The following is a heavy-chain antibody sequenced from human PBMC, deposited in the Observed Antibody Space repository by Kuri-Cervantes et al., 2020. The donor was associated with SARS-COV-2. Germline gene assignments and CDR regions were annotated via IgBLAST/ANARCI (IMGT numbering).Heavy chain of an antibody. J-gene: IGHJ4*02. CDR3: AKDQHGIVVVVAAIDY. V-gene: IGHV3-30*18. CDR1: GFNFSDYY. D-gene: IGHD2-15*01. Sequence: GGSLRLSCAASGFNFSDYYITWVRQAPGKGLEWVALISYDGSNKFYADSVKGRFTISRDNSKNTLYLQMNSLRAEDTAVYYCAKDQHGIVVVVAAIDYWGQGTLVTVSS. CDR2: ISYDGSNK.